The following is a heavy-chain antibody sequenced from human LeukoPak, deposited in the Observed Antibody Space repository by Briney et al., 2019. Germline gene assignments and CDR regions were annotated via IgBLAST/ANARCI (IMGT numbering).Heavy chain of an antibody. CDR3: ARGKEAYAVAVEY. CDR1: GGSISSSSYY. Sequence: PSETLSLTCTVSGGSISSSSYYWGWIRQPPGKGLEWIGSIYYSGSTYYNPSLKSRVTISVDTSKNQFSLKLSSVTAADTAVYYCARGKEAYAVAVEYWGQGTLVTVSS. V-gene: IGHV4-39*07. D-gene: IGHD6-19*01. J-gene: IGHJ4*02. CDR2: IYYSGST.